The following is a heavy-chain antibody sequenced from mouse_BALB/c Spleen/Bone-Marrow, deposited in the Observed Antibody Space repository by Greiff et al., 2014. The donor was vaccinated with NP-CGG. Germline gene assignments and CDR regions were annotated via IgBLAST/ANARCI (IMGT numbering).Heavy chain of an antibody. D-gene: IGHD2-2*01. CDR1: GYTFTSYV. CDR3: ARSLYGYDWYFDV. CDR2: INPYNDGT. V-gene: IGHV1-14*01. Sequence: EVQLQPSGPELVKPGASVKMSCKASGYTFTSYVMHWVKQKPGQGLEWIGNINPYNDGTKYNERFKGKATLTSDKSSSTAFMELSSLTSEDSAVYYCARSLYGYDWYFDVWGAGTTVTVSS. J-gene: IGHJ1*01.